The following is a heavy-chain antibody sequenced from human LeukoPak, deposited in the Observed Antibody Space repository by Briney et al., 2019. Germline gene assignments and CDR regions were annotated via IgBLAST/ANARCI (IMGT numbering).Heavy chain of an antibody. J-gene: IGHJ6*03. CDR3: AKPVIPSSYQETYYMDV. Sequence: GGSLRLSCAASGFIFSAYGMHWVRQAPGEGLEWVAYIRHDESRTFYADSVKGRFTISRDDSKNTLYLRMHILRAEDTALYYCAKPVIPSSYQETYYMDVWGKGTTVTVS. CDR1: GFIFSAYG. V-gene: IGHV3-30*02. D-gene: IGHD2-21*01. CDR2: IRHDESRT.